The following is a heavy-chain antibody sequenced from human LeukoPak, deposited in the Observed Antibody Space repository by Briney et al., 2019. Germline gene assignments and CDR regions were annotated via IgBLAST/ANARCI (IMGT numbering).Heavy chain of an antibody. V-gene: IGHV1-46*01. D-gene: IGHD1/OR15-1a*01. CDR3: ARGGEQGYYYYYMDV. J-gene: IGHJ6*03. CDR2: INPSGGST. Sequence: GASVKVSCKASGYTFTSYYMHWVRQAPGQGLEWMGIINPSGGSTSYAQKFQGRVTMTRDMSTSTVYMELSSLRSEDTAVYYCARGGEQGYYYYYMDVWGKGTTVTVSS. CDR1: GYTFTSYY.